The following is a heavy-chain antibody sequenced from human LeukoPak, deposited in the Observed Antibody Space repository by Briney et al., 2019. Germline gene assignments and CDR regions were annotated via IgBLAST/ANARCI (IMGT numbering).Heavy chain of an antibody. Sequence: GGSLRLSCAASGFTFSDYYMGWIRQAPGKGLEWVSYISSSGSTIYYADSVKGRFTISRDNAKNSLYLQVNSLRAEDTAVYYCAGEDYYGMDVWGQGTTVTVSS. CDR1: GFTFSDYY. V-gene: IGHV3-11*01. J-gene: IGHJ6*02. CDR3: AGEDYYGMDV. CDR2: ISSSGSTI.